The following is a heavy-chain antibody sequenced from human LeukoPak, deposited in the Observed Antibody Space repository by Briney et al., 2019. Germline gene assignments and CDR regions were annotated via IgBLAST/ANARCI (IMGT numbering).Heavy chain of an antibody. Sequence: GGSLRLSCAASGLIVSSNYMTWVRQAPGKGLEWVSFITGSSSTIYYADSVKGRFTISRDNAKNSLYLQMNSLRAEDTAVYYCASCSSTNCYWGQGTLVTVSS. CDR2: ITGSSSTI. J-gene: IGHJ4*02. CDR3: ASCSSTNCY. V-gene: IGHV3-48*01. D-gene: IGHD2-2*01. CDR1: GLIVSSNY.